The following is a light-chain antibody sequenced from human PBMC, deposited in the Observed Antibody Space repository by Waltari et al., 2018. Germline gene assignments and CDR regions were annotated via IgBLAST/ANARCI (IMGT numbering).Light chain of an antibody. V-gene: IGKV3-11*01. Sequence: EIVLTQSPATLSLSPGETATLSCRASQSVGTYLAWYQQKPGQAPRLLIYDASNRAPGIPDRFRGSGSGTDFTLTISSLEAEDFALYYCQQRSSWTPHTFGQGARLEIK. CDR1: QSVGTY. CDR2: DAS. J-gene: IGKJ2*01. CDR3: QQRSSWTPHT.